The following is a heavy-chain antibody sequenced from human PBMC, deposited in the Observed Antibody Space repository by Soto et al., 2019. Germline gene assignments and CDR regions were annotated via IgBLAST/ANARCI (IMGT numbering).Heavy chain of an antibody. Sequence: GESLKISCNGSGYSFTIYCIGLVLQMPGKGLEWVGIIYPGDSDTRYSPSFQGQVTISADKSISTAYLQWSSLKASDTAMYYCARLFSGSYGDWFDPWGQGTLVTVSS. CDR1: GYSFTIYC. CDR2: IYPGDSDT. V-gene: IGHV5-51*01. CDR3: ARLFSGSYGDWFDP. J-gene: IGHJ5*02. D-gene: IGHD3-10*01.